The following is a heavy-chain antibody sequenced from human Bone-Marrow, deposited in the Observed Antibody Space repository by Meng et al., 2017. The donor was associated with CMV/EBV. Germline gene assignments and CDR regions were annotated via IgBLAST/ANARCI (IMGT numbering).Heavy chain of an antibody. Sequence: GGSLRLSCAASGFTFSSYWMHWVRQAPGNGLVWVSRINSDGSSTSYADSVKGRFTISRDNAKNTLYLQMNSLRAEDTAVYYCARVKDDSSGYPPDYWGQGTLVTVSS. D-gene: IGHD3-22*01. V-gene: IGHV3-74*01. CDR2: INSDGSST. CDR3: ARVKDDSSGYPPDY. CDR1: GFTFSSYW. J-gene: IGHJ4*02.